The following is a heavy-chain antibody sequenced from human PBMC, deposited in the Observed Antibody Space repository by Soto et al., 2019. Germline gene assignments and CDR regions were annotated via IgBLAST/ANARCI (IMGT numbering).Heavy chain of an antibody. Sequence: ASVKVSCKASGYTFTSYGIHWARQAPGQRLEWMGWMNPNSGNTGYAQKFQGRVTMTRNTSISTAYMELSSLRSEDTAVYYCARSRGYSSSRPNYYYYGMDVWGQGTTVTVSS. J-gene: IGHJ6*02. D-gene: IGHD6-13*01. V-gene: IGHV1-8*01. CDR3: ARSRGYSSSRPNYYYYGMDV. CDR2: MNPNSGNT. CDR1: GYTFTSYG.